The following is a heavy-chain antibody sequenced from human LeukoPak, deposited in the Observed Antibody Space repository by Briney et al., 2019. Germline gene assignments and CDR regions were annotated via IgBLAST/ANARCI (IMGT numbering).Heavy chain of an antibody. Sequence: PSETLSLTCAVSGASISSSHWWSWVRQPPRKGLEWIGENYQGDSTNCNPSRKGRVTISVDRSNNQFSLKLTSVTAADTAVYYCARHKGLNHLVPMDYWGQGTLVPVSS. CDR3: ARHKGLNHLVPMDY. J-gene: IGHJ4*02. CDR1: GASISSSHW. D-gene: IGHD6-13*01. V-gene: IGHV4-4*02. CDR2: NYQGDST.